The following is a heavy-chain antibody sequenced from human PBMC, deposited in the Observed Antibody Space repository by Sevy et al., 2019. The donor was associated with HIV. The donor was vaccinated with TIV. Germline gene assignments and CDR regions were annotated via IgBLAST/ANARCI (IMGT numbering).Heavy chain of an antibody. CDR1: GDSISGYY. D-gene: IGHD6-6*01. Sequence: SETLSLTCTVSGDSISGYYWSGIRQPPGKGLEWIGYIYYSGRTNYNPSLKSRVTISEDRSKNQLSLKLTSVTAADTAVYYCARQFQEYYYGVDVWGQGTMVTVSS. J-gene: IGHJ6*02. CDR2: IYYSGRT. V-gene: IGHV4-59*01. CDR3: ARQFQEYYYGVDV.